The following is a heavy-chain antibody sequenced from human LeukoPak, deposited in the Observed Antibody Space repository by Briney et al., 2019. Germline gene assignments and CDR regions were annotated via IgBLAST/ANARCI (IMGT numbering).Heavy chain of an antibody. Sequence: GGPLTLSCAASGFPFSRYEKMGAPHAPGRAVEGVSGIDWNGSTIGHAGSVKGRSTISSDNAKNSLYLQMTSLRVEDTALYYCARAQTYGDYRFHLDYWGQGTLVTVSS. J-gene: IGHJ4*02. CDR2: IDWNGSTI. CDR1: GFPFSRYE. D-gene: IGHD4-11*01. V-gene: IGHV3-20*04. CDR3: ARAQTYGDYRFHLDY.